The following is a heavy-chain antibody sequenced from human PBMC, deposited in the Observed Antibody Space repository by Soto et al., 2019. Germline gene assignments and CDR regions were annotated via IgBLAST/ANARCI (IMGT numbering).Heavy chain of an antibody. CDR3: ARDTAAPPDNWFGP. Sequence: SVKPSCKASGFTFTSSAVQWLQQDRGQRLEWIGWIVVRTRNTNYAQNLQERITITTEMSTSTACMEASSLRSDDRAVYYCARDTAAPPDNWFGPWG. CDR2: IVVRTRNT. V-gene: IGHV1-58*01. CDR1: GFTFTSSA. D-gene: IGHD6-13*01. J-gene: IGHJ5*02.